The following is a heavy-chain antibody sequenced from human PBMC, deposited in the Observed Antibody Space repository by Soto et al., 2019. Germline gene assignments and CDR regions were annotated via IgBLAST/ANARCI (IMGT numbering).Heavy chain of an antibody. CDR2: IYWDDDK. CDR1: GFSLTTSGVG. V-gene: IGHV2-5*02. J-gene: IGHJ4*02. D-gene: IGHD2-21*01. Sequence: QITLKESGPTLVNPTQTLTLTCTFSGFSLTTSGVGVGWIRQPPGKALEWLALIYWDDDKRYSPSLKSRLTITKDTSKNQVVLTMTNVDPVDTATYYCARGTGCGNSCYFDSWGQGTLVTVSS. CDR3: ARGTGCGNSCYFDS.